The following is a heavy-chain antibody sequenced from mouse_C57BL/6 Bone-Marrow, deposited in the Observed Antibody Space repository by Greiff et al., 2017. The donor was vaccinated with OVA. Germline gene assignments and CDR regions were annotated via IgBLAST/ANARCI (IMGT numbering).Heavy chain of an antibody. Sequence: EVKLVESGGGLVQPGGSLKLSCPASGFTFSDFYMYWIRQTPEKRLEWVAYISNGGGSTYYPDTVKGRFTISRDNAKNTLYLQMSRLKSEDTAMYYCARLDAMDYWGQGTSVTVSS. CDR2: ISNGGGST. J-gene: IGHJ4*01. CDR1: GFTFSDFY. V-gene: IGHV5-12*01. CDR3: ARLDAMDY.